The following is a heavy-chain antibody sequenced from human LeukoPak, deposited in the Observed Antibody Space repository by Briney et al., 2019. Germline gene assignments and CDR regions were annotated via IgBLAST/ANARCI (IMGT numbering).Heavy chain of an antibody. CDR2: IYNSGST. CDR3: ARQAPYDFWSGYHYYFDY. J-gene: IGHJ4*02. V-gene: IGHV4-61*02. CDR1: GGSISSGNYY. D-gene: IGHD3-3*01. Sequence: PSETLSLTCTVSGGSISSGNYYWSWIRQPAGKGLEWIGRIYNSGSTNYNPSLKSRVTISVDTSKNQFSLKLSSVTAADTAVYYCARQAPYDFWSGYHYYFDYWGQGTLVTVSS.